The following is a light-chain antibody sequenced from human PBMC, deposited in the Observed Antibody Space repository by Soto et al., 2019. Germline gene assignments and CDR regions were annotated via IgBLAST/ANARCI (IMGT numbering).Light chain of an antibody. CDR3: SSYTSSSTDV. CDR1: SSDVGASNY. CDR2: EVT. V-gene: IGLV2-14*01. Sequence: QSVLTQPASVSGSPGQSITISCTGTSSDVGASNYVSWYQHHPGKAPKLMIYEVTNRPSGISNRFSGSKSGNTASLTISGLQAEDEADYYCSSYTSSSTDVFGTGTKLTVL. J-gene: IGLJ1*01.